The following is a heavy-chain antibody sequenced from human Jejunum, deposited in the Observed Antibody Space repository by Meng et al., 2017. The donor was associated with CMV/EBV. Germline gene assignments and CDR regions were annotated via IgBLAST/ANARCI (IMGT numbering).Heavy chain of an antibody. Sequence: WVWVRESAGTGLEWIGELSPTEARGHNPSLKSRVTISVDYSKNRFSLMLTSVTAADTAVYYCVRGRCTKTSCYMGALEQWGQGTLVTVSS. CDR3: VRGRCTKTSCYMGALEQ. D-gene: IGHD2-2*02. CDR2: LSPTEAR. V-gene: IGHV4-4*02. J-gene: IGHJ4*02.